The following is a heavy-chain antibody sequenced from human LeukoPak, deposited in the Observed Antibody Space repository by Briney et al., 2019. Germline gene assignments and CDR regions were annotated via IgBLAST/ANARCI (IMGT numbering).Heavy chain of an antibody. V-gene: IGHV3-7*01. D-gene: IGHD3-3*01. CDR2: IKQDGSEK. CDR1: VFSFNNYW. J-gene: IGHJ4*02. CDR3: ARARITRITIFGVVTRPGSFDY. Sequence: GGALRLSRTDSVFSFNNYWMNWVRQAPGKGLEGVANIKQDGSEKHYVDSVKGRFTISRDNAKNSLYLQMNSLRAEDTAVYYCARARITRITIFGVVTRPGSFDYWGQGTLVTVSS.